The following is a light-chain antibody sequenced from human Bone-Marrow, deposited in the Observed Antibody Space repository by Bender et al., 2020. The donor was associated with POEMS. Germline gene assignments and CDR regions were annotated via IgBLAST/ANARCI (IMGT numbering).Light chain of an antibody. CDR1: SSDVGGYNY. CDR3: STYGGGGTWV. CDR2: EVN. J-gene: IGLJ3*02. Sequence: QSALTQPASVSGSPGQSVTISCTGTSSDVGGYNYVSWYQQHPGKAPKLMIYEVNKRPSGVPDRFSGSKSGNTASLTISGLQAEDEADYYCSTYGGGGTWVFGGGTKVAVL. V-gene: IGLV2-8*01.